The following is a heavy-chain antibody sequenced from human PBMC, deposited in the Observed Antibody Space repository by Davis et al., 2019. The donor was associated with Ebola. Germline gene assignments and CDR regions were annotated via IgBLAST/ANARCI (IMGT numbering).Heavy chain of an antibody. V-gene: IGHV1-3*01. CDR2: INAGNGNT. Sequence: AASVTVSCKASGYTFTSYAMHWVRQAPGQRLEWMGWINAGNGNTKYSQKFQGRVTITRDTSASTAYMELRSLRSDDTAVYYCARGITMVQGANWFDPWGQGTLVTVSS. CDR1: GYTFTSYA. D-gene: IGHD3-10*01. J-gene: IGHJ5*02. CDR3: ARGITMVQGANWFDP.